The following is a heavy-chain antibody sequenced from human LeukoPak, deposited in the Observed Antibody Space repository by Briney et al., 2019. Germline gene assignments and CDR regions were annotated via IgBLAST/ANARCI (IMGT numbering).Heavy chain of an antibody. V-gene: IGHV3-21*01. CDR3: ARDPVGTTVDY. J-gene: IGHJ4*02. Sequence: GGSPRLSCAASGFTFSTYSMNWVRQAPGKGLEWVSCISSGSTYIYYADSVKGRFTISRDNAKNSLYLQMNSLRADDTAVYYCARDPVGTTVDYWGQGTLVTVSS. CDR1: GFTFSTYS. D-gene: IGHD4-17*01. CDR2: ISSGSTYI.